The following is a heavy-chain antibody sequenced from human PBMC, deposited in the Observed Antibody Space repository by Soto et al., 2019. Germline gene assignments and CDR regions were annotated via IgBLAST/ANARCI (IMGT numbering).Heavy chain of an antibody. V-gene: IGHV3-30*18. Sequence: GGSLRLSCAASGFTFSSYGMHWVRQAPGKGLEWVAVISYDGSNKYYADSVKGRFTISRDNSKNTLYLQMNSLRAEDTAVYYCAKDLGWYDYVWGSYRQYYYGMDVWGQGTTVTVSS. CDR3: AKDLGWYDYVWGSYRQYYYGMDV. CDR1: GFTFSSYG. CDR2: ISYDGSNK. D-gene: IGHD3-16*02. J-gene: IGHJ6*02.